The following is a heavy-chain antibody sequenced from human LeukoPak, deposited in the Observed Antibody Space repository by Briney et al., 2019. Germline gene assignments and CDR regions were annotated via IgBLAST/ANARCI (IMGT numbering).Heavy chain of an antibody. CDR2: VNPNGGAT. D-gene: IGHD4-17*01. J-gene: IGHJ4*02. Sequence: ASVKVSCKASGYSFHTYYIHWVRQAPGRGPEWMGCVNPNGGATNYTQTFQGRVTMTTDTSIDTAYMEVRGLRSDDTAVYFCARAGYDYGDSFDYWGQGTLVTVPS. CDR1: GYSFHTYY. V-gene: IGHV1-2*02. CDR3: ARAGYDYGDSFDY.